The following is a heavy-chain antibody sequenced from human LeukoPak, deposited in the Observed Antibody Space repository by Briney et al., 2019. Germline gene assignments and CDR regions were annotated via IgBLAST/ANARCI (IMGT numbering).Heavy chain of an antibody. CDR2: VRSKGYNYAT. V-gene: IGHV3-73*01. J-gene: IGHJ4*02. CDR3: ATLGETSGWYPDH. Sequence: GGSLRLSCAAAGFAVSGSAMHWVRQASGKGLEWLGRVRSKGYNYATAYGASVKDRFIISRDDSKSTAYLQMSSLKSEDTAVYYCATLGETSGWYPDHWGQGTLVTVSS. CDR1: GFAVSGSA. D-gene: IGHD6-19*01.